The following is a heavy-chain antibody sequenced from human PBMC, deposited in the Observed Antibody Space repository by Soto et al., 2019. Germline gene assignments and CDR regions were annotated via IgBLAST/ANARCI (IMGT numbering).Heavy chain of an antibody. Sequence: EVQLVQSGAEVKKPGESLKISCKGSGYSFTSYWIGWARQMPGKGLEWMGIIYPGDSDTRYSPSFQGQVTISADKSISTAYLQWSSLTASDTAMYYCARSAAAGKYYYGMDVWGQGTTVTVSS. CDR2: IYPGDSDT. D-gene: IGHD6-13*01. CDR1: GYSFTSYW. J-gene: IGHJ6*02. CDR3: ARSAAAGKYYYGMDV. V-gene: IGHV5-51*01.